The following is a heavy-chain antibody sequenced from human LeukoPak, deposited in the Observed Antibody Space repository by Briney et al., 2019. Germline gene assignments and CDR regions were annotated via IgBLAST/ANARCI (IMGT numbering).Heavy chain of an antibody. Sequence: SGGSLRLSCAASGFTFSNYRMHWVRQAPGKGLVWVSRINGDGSSTSYADSVKGRFTISRDNAKNTLYLQMNSLRAEDTAVYYCARASSGWSPFDYWGQGTLVTVSS. CDR1: GFTFSNYR. CDR2: INGDGSST. D-gene: IGHD6-19*01. J-gene: IGHJ4*02. CDR3: ARASSGWSPFDY. V-gene: IGHV3-74*01.